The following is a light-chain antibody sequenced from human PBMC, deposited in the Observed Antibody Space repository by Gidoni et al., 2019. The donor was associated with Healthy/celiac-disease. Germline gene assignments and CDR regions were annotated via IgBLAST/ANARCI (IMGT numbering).Light chain of an antibody. J-gene: IGKJ1*01. Sequence: DIQMTQSPSTLSASVGDRVTITCRASQISSSWLAWYQQKPGKAPTLLIYKASSLESGVPSRFSGSGSGTEFTLTISSLQPDDFATYYCQQYNSYWTFGQGTKVEIK. CDR3: QQYNSYWT. CDR1: QISSSW. CDR2: KAS. V-gene: IGKV1-5*03.